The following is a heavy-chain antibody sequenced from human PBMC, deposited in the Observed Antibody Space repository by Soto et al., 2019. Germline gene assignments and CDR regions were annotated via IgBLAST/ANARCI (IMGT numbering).Heavy chain of an antibody. Sequence: ASVKVSCKASGYTFTSYGISWVRQAPGQGLEWMGWISAYNGNTNYAQKLQGRVTMTTDTSTSTAYMELRSLRSDDTAVYYCARPATSYYDSSGYYYIWGQGTLVTVSS. CDR1: GYTFTSYG. D-gene: IGHD3-22*01. V-gene: IGHV1-18*04. J-gene: IGHJ4*02. CDR3: ARPATSYYDSSGYYYI. CDR2: ISAYNGNT.